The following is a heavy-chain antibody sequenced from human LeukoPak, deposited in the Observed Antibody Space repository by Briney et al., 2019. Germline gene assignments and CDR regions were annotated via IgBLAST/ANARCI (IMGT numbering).Heavy chain of an antibody. J-gene: IGHJ4*02. Sequence: SETLSLTCTVSGGSISSYYWSWIRQPAGKGLEWIGRIYTSGSTNYNPSLKSRVTMSVDTSKNQFSLKLSSVTAADTAVYYCARATPPGSTTAIDYWGQGTLVTVSS. CDR3: ARATPPGSTTAIDY. CDR1: GGSISSYY. D-gene: IGHD1-14*01. V-gene: IGHV4-4*07. CDR2: IYTSGST.